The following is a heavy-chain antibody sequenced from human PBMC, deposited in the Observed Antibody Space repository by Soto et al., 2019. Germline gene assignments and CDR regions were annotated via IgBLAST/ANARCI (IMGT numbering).Heavy chain of an antibody. CDR3: ARGHTTVNAFMYSYLGMDV. D-gene: IGHD4-4*01. V-gene: IGHV4-34*01. J-gene: IGHJ6*02. Sequence: PSETLSLTXAVYGGSFSGYYWSWIRQPPGKGLEWIGEINHSGSTNYNPSLKSRVTISVDTSKSQFSLQLGAVTVADTAVYYWARGHTTVNAFMYSYLGMDVWGQGTTVTVSS. CDR2: INHSGST. CDR1: GGSFSGYY.